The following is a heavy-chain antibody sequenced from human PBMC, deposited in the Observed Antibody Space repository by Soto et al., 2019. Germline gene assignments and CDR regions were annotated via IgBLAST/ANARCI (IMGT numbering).Heavy chain of an antibody. CDR1: GGSISSYY. CDR2: IYYSGST. CDR3: ARRYGSAFDI. Sequence: SETLSLTCTVPGGSISSYYWSWIRQPPGKGLEWIGYIYYSGSTNYNPSLKSRVTISVDTSKNQFSLKLSSVTAADTAVYYCARRYGSAFDIWGQGTMVTVSS. J-gene: IGHJ3*02. D-gene: IGHD3-10*01. V-gene: IGHV4-59*01.